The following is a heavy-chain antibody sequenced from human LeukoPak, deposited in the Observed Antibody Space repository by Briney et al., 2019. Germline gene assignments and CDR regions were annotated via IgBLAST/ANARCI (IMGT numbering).Heavy chain of an antibody. Sequence: SETLSLTCTVSGGSISSSSYYWGWIRQPPGKGLEWIGSIYYSGSTYYNPSLKSRVTISVDTSKNQFSLKLSSVTAADTAMYYCARVAGSADYWGQGTLVTVSS. J-gene: IGHJ4*02. V-gene: IGHV4-39*01. CDR2: IYYSGST. D-gene: IGHD6-19*01. CDR3: ARVAGSADY. CDR1: GGSISSSSYY.